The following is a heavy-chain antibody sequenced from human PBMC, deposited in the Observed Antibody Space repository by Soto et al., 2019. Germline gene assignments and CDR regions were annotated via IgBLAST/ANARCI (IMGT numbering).Heavy chain of an antibody. V-gene: IGHV4-31*03. J-gene: IGHJ5*02. D-gene: IGHD3-10*01. CDR2: IYYSGST. Sequence: QVQLQESGPGLVKPSQTLSLTCTVSGGSISSGGYYWSWIRQHPGKGLEWIGYIYYSGSTYYNPSLKSRVTISVDPSKNQFSLKLSSVTAADTAVYYCARGGSGSSNWFDPWGQGTLVTVSS. CDR3: ARGGSGSSNWFDP. CDR1: GGSISSGGYY.